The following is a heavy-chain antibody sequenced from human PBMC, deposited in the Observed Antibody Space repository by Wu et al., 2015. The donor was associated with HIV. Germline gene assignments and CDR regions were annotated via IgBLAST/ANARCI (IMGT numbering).Heavy chain of an antibody. J-gene: IGHJ6*02. V-gene: IGHV1-69*05. CDR1: GDGFTSYA. Sequence: QGQLVQFGAEVKKPGSSVKVTRKASGDGFTSYAVSWVRQAPGQGLEWMGGINPLFGTTKHVQRFQDRVTFSTDESKRTVYMELSSLRNEDTAVYYCARNTDSVATSLYSLGVWGQGTTVTVSS. D-gene: IGHD5-12*01. CDR2: INPLFGTT. CDR3: ARNTDSVATSLYSLGV.